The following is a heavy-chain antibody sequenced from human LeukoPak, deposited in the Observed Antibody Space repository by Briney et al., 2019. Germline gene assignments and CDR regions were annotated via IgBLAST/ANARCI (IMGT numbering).Heavy chain of an antibody. V-gene: IGHV3-33*01. CDR3: ARGARITMVRGVIITGHDAFDI. CDR1: GFTFSSSV. J-gene: IGHJ3*02. Sequence: GGSLRLSCAASGFTFSSSVMHWVRQAPGKGLEWVALIWNDGTNKYYADSVKGRFTISRDNSKNTLYLQMNSLRAEDTAVYYCARGARITMVRGVIITGHDAFDIWGQGTMVTVSS. CDR2: IWNDGTNK. D-gene: IGHD3-10*01.